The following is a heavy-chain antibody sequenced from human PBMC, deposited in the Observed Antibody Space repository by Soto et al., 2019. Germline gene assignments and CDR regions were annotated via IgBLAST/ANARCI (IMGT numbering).Heavy chain of an antibody. CDR2: ISSSSSYT. D-gene: IGHD5-12*01. CDR3: ARDHHLYSGYDFVEY. CDR1: GFTFSDYY. Sequence: QVQLVESGGGLVKPGGSLRLSCAASGFTFSDYYMSWIRQAPGKGLEWVSYISSSSSYTNYADSVKGRFTISRDNAKNSLYLQRNSMRAEDTALYYCARDHHLYSGYDFVEYWGQGTLVTVSS. V-gene: IGHV3-11*05. J-gene: IGHJ4*02.